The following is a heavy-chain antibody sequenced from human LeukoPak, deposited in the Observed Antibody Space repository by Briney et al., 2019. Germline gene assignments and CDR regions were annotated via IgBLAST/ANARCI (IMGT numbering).Heavy chain of an antibody. J-gene: IGHJ4*02. V-gene: IGHV7-4-1*02. CDR3: ARGGRDYYDSSGYSVGDY. Sequence: GASVKVSCKASGYTFTSYAMNWVRQAPGQGLEWMGWINTNTGNPTYAQGFTGRFVFSLDTSVSTAYLQISSLKAEDTAVYYCARGGRDYYDSSGYSVGDYWGQGTLVTVSS. D-gene: IGHD3-22*01. CDR2: INTNTGNP. CDR1: GYTFTSYA.